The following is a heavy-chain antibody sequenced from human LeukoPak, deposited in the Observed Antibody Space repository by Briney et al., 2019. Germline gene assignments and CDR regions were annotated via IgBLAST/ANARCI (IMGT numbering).Heavy chain of an antibody. CDR2: IIPILGIA. CDR3: ARYGWSGNWFEP. CDR1: GGTFSSYA. Sequence: GASVKVSCKASGGTFSSYAISWVRQAPGQGLEWMGRIIPILGIANYAQKFQGRVTITADKSTSTAYMELSSLRSEDTAVYYCARYGWSGNWFEPWGQGTLVTVSS. J-gene: IGHJ5*02. D-gene: IGHD6-19*01. V-gene: IGHV1-69*04.